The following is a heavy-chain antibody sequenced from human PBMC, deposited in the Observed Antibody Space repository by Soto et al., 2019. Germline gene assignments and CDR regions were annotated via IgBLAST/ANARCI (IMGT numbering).Heavy chain of an antibody. CDR1: GYTFTSYG. V-gene: IGHV1-18*01. Sequence: ASVKVSCKASGYTFTSYGISGVRQAPGQGLEWMGWISAYNGNTNYAQKLQGRVTMTTDTSTSTAYMELRSLGSDDTAVYYCARDQGVVTVKNYYGMDVWGQGTTVTVSS. CDR3: ARDQGVVTVKNYYGMDV. D-gene: IGHD2-15*01. CDR2: ISAYNGNT. J-gene: IGHJ6*02.